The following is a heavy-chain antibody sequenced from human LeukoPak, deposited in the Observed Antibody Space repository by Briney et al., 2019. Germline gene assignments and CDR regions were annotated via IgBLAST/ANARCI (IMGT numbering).Heavy chain of an antibody. Sequence: GGSLRLSCAASGVSVSSNYISWVRQAPGKGLEWVSISGGSTYYADSVKGRFTISKDNSKNTVYLQMNSLRAEDTAVYYCARVWSLYSGAYIEYWGQGTLVTVSS. CDR2: SGGST. V-gene: IGHV3-53*01. J-gene: IGHJ4*02. D-gene: IGHD1-26*01. CDR1: GVSVSSNY. CDR3: ARVWSLYSGAYIEY.